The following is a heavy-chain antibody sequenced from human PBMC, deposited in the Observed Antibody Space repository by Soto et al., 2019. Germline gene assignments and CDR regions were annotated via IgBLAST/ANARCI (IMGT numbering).Heavy chain of an antibody. CDR1: GFTFSTYW. D-gene: IGHD4-17*01. V-gene: IGHV3-7*01. CDR2: IKQDGSVK. CDR3: AKVYFGDYGYNQD. Sequence: PGGSLRLSCTASGFTFSTYWMNWVRQTPGKGLESVAIIKQDGSVKHYADFVKGRFTISRDNAVKSLYLQMSSLRAEDTALYYCAKVYFGDYGYNQDWGQGTMVTVSS. J-gene: IGHJ1*01.